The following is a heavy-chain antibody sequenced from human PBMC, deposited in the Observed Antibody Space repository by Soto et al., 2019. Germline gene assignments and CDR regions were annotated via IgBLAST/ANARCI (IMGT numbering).Heavy chain of an antibody. Sequence: SETLSLTCAVYGGSFSGYYWSWIRQPPGKGLEWIGEINHSGSTNYNPSLKSRVTISVDTSKNQFSLKLSSVTAADTVVYYCARRTGIAVAGTVDYWGQGTLVTVSS. CDR1: GGSFSGYY. V-gene: IGHV4-34*01. J-gene: IGHJ4*02. CDR2: INHSGST. D-gene: IGHD6-19*01. CDR3: ARRTGIAVAGTVDY.